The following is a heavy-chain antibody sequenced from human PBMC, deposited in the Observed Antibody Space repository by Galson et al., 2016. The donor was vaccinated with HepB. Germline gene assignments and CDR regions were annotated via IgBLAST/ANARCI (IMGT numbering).Heavy chain of an antibody. V-gene: IGHV3-30*18. D-gene: IGHD5-12*01. Sequence: SLRLSCAASGFTFRDCGMHWVRQAPGKGLEWVAFISYDGSKKYYADSVKGRFTMSRDNSKNTLYLQMNSLRPEDTAMYYCAKEILDIVATTHPDYWGQGTLVTVSS. CDR1: GFTFRDCG. J-gene: IGHJ4*02. CDR2: ISYDGSKK. CDR3: AKEILDIVATTHPDY.